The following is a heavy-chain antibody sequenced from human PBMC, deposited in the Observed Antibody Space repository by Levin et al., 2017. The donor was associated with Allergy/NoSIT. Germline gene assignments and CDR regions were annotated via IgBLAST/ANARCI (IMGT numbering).Heavy chain of an antibody. CDR3: ARLGYCSSTSCPGDAFDI. D-gene: IGHD2-2*01. CDR1: GGSISSYY. Sequence: SQTLSLTCTVSGGSISSYYWSWIRQPPGKGLEWIGYIYYSGSTNYNPSLKSRVTISVDTSKNQFSLKLSSVTAADTAVYYCARLGYCSSTSCPGDAFDIWGQGTMVTVSS. CDR2: IYYSGST. J-gene: IGHJ3*02. V-gene: IGHV4-59*01.